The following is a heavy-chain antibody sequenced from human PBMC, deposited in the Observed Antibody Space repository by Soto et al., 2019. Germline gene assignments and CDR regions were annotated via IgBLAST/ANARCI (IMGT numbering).Heavy chain of an antibody. CDR2: IHYSGTT. V-gene: IGHV4-59*01. Sequence: PSETLSLTCTVFGGSIRNYVWTWTRQPPGKGLEWIGYIHYSGTTSFFPSYTPSLRSPVTISEDTSKNNFSLKLLSVTTADTAVYFCAAGEASSRNLAPYYFAFWGQGTPVTVSS. D-gene: IGHD6-13*01. CDR1: GGSIRNYV. J-gene: IGHJ4*02. CDR3: AAGEASSRNLAPYYFAF.